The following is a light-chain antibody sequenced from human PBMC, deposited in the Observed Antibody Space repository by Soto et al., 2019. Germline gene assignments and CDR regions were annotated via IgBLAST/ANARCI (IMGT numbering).Light chain of an antibody. J-gene: IGKJ4*01. CDR2: GAS. CDR3: QQYDNWPPLT. Sequence: EVLMTQSPATLSLCPGERATLSCRASQSVSSNLAWYQQRRGQAPRLLIYGASSRATGIPARFSGSGSGTEFTLTISSLQSEDFAVYYCQQYDNWPPLTFGGGTKVEIK. CDR1: QSVSSN. V-gene: IGKV3D-15*01.